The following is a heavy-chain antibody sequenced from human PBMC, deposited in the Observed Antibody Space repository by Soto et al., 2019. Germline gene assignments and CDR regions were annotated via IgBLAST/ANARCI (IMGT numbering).Heavy chain of an antibody. V-gene: IGHV4-31*03. CDR3: ARVLRFLEWPATRNWFDP. J-gene: IGHJ5*02. D-gene: IGHD3-3*01. Sequence: SETLSLTCTVSGGSISSGGYYWSWIRQHPGKGLEWIGYIYYSGSTYYNPSLKSRVTISVDTSKNQFSLKLSSVTAADTAVYYCARVLRFLEWPATRNWFDPWGQGTLVTVSS. CDR1: GGSISSGGYY. CDR2: IYYSGST.